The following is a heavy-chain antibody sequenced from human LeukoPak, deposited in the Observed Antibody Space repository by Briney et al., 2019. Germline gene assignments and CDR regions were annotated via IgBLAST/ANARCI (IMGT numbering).Heavy chain of an antibody. V-gene: IGHV4-34*01. J-gene: IGHJ5*02. CDR3: ARHRDPGFGELLAWFDP. CDR1: GGSFSSYY. Sequence: SETLSLTCAVYGGSFSSYYWSWIRQPPGKGLEWIGEINHSGSTNYNPSLKSRVTISVDTSKNQFSLKLSSVTAADTAVYYCARHRDPGFGELLAWFDPWGQGTLVTVSS. D-gene: IGHD3-10*01. CDR2: INHSGST.